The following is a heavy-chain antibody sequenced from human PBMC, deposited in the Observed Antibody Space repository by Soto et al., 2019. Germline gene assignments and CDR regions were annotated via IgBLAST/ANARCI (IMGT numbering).Heavy chain of an antibody. CDR3: ARARRGTYYYYYYMDV. CDR1: GFTFSSYW. CDR2: INSDGSST. Sequence: LRLSCAASGFTFSSYWMHWVRQAPGKGLVWVSRINSDGSSTSYADSVKGRFTISRDNAKNTLYLQMNGLRAEDTAVYYCARARRGTYYYYYYMDVWGKGTTVTVSS. V-gene: IGHV3-74*01. D-gene: IGHD1-1*01. J-gene: IGHJ6*03.